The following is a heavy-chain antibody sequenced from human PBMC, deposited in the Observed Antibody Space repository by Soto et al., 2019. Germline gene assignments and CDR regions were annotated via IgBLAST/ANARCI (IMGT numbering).Heavy chain of an antibody. Sequence: GGSLRLSCAASGFTFNTYAMTWVRQGPGMGLEWVSTIGGGDGGTSYADSVKGRFTISRDNSINTMYLQMNSLRAEDTAVYYCAKEGSSGYCSGGSCYSFDYWAQGTPVTVSS. CDR3: AKEGSSGYCSGGSCYSFDY. J-gene: IGHJ4*02. CDR2: IGGGDGGT. D-gene: IGHD2-15*01. V-gene: IGHV3-23*01. CDR1: GFTFNTYA.